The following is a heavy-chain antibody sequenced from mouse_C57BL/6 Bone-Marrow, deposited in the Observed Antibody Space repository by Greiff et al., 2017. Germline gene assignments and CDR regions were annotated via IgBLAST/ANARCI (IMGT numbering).Heavy chain of an antibody. CDR1: GYTFTSYW. D-gene: IGHD4-1*01. CDR3: ARDWMDY. V-gene: IGHV1-59*01. CDR2: IEPSDSYT. Sequence: VQLQQPGAELVRPGTSVKLSCKASGYTFTSYWMHWVQQRPGQGLEWIGVIEPSDSYTNYNQKFKGKATLTVDTSSSTAYMQLSSLTSEDSAVYYCARDWMDYWGQGTSVTVSS. J-gene: IGHJ4*01.